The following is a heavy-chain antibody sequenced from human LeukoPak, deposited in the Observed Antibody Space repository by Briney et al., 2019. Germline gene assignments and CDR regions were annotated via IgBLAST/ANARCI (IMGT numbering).Heavy chain of an antibody. V-gene: IGHV1-69*01. Sequence: GSSVKVSCKASGGTFSSYAISWVRQAPGQGLEWMGGIIPIFGTANYAQKFQGRVTITADESTSTAYMELSSLRSEDTAVYYCVRERLGNCSGGNCHGADYWGQGALVTVSS. D-gene: IGHD2-15*01. CDR1: GGTFSSYA. CDR3: VRERLGNCSGGNCHGADY. CDR2: IIPIFGTA. J-gene: IGHJ4*02.